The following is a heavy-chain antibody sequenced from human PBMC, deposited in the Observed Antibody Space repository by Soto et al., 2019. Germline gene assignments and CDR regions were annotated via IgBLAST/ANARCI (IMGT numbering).Heavy chain of an antibody. CDR3: TRECCSGWYLSPLLYYYYGMDV. D-gene: IGHD6-19*01. CDR1: GFTFGDYA. Sequence: PGGSLRLSCTASGFTFGDYAMSWFRQAPGKGLEWVGFIRSKAYGGTTEYAASVKGRFTISRDDSKSIAYLQMNSLKTEDTAVYYCTRECCSGWYLSPLLYYYYGMDVWGQGATVTVSS. J-gene: IGHJ6*02. CDR2: IRSKAYGGTT. V-gene: IGHV3-49*03.